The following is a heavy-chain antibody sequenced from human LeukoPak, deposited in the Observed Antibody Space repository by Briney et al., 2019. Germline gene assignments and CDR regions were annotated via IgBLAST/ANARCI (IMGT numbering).Heavy chain of an antibody. Sequence: GGSLRLSCAASGFTFSSYAMHWVRQAPGKGLEWVAVISYDGSNKYYADSVKGRFTISRDNSKNTLYLQMNSLRAEDTAVYYCASEKTYSSSWYAFFDYWGQGTLVTVSS. V-gene: IGHV3-30-3*01. CDR3: ASEKTYSSSWYAFFDY. CDR1: GFTFSSYA. J-gene: IGHJ4*02. CDR2: ISYDGSNK. D-gene: IGHD6-13*01.